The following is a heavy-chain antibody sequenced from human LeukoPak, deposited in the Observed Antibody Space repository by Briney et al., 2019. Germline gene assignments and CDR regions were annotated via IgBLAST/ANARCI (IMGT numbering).Heavy chain of an antibody. CDR1: GGSISSYY. Sequence: SETLSLTCTVSGGSISSYYWSWIRQPPGKGLEWIGYIYYSGSTNYNPSLKSRVTISVDTSKNQFSLKLSSVTAADTAVYYCARDRETTRYFDLWGRGTLVTVSS. V-gene: IGHV4-59*01. CDR3: ARDRETTRYFDL. CDR2: IYYSGST. D-gene: IGHD4-17*01. J-gene: IGHJ2*01.